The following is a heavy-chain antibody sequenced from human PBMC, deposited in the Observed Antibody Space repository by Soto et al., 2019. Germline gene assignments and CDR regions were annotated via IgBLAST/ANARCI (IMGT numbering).Heavy chain of an antibody. CDR2: IDPGDSDT. Sequence: PVESLNTSCKASGYRFTKYGIAWVPQMPGKGLEWMGIIDPGDSDTRYSPSFQCQVTISVDKSISTDYLQWSSLKASDTAMYYCAARVGSSPLYYYGVDVWGQGTTVTVS. CDR1: GYRFTKYG. D-gene: IGHD3-10*01. CDR3: AARVGSSPLYYYGVDV. V-gene: IGHV5-51*01. J-gene: IGHJ6*01.